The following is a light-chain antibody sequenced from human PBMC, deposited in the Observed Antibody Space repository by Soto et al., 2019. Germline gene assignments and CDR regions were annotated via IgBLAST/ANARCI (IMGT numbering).Light chain of an antibody. Sequence: QSVLTQPPSASGSPGQSVTISCTGTSSDVGGYNYVSWYQQHPGKAPKLMIYDVSKRPSGVPDRFSGSKSGNTASLTVSGLQAEDEADYYCSLYAGSGVVFGGGTKLTVL. J-gene: IGLJ2*01. CDR3: SLYAGSGVV. CDR2: DVS. V-gene: IGLV2-8*01. CDR1: SSDVGGYNY.